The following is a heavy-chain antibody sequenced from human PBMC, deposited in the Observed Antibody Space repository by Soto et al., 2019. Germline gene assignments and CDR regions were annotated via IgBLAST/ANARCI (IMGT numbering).Heavy chain of an antibody. D-gene: IGHD3-9*01. Sequence: PGGSLRLSCAASGFTFSSYSMNWVRQAPGKGLEWVSSISSSSSYIYYADSVKGRFTISRDNAKNSLYLQMNSLRAEDTAVYYCASPLRYFDWSHQKDGWGKGTTVTVSS. J-gene: IGHJ6*04. V-gene: IGHV3-21*01. CDR1: GFTFSSYS. CDR2: ISSSSSYI. CDR3: ASPLRYFDWSHQKDG.